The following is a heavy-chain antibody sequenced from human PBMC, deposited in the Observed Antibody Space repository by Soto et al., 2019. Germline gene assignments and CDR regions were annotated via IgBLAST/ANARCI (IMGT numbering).Heavy chain of an antibody. V-gene: IGHV4-39*01. D-gene: IGHD3-3*01. Sequence: SETLSLTCTVSGGSISSSSYYWGWIRQPPGKGLEWIGSIYYSGSTYYNPSLKSRVTISVDTSKNQFSLKLSSVTAADTAVYYCARKYYDFWSCYYGDWIGGYYFDYWGQGTLVTVSS. CDR3: ARKYYDFWSCYYGDWIGGYYFDY. CDR2: IYYSGST. CDR1: GGSISSSSYY. J-gene: IGHJ4*02.